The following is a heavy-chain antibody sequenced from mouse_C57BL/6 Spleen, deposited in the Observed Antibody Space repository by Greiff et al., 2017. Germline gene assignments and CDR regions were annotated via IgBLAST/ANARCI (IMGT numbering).Heavy chain of an antibody. V-gene: IGHV1-69*01. D-gene: IGHD2-1*01. J-gene: IGHJ3*01. CDR1: GYTFTSYW. Sequence: VQLQQPGAELVMPGASVKLSCKASGYTFTSYWMHWVKQRPGQGLEWIGEIDPSDSYTNYNQKFKGKSTLTVDKSSSTAYMQLSSLTSEDSAVYYCARGAVYYGNSIAYWGQGTLVTVSA. CDR3: ARGAVYYGNSIAY. CDR2: IDPSDSYT.